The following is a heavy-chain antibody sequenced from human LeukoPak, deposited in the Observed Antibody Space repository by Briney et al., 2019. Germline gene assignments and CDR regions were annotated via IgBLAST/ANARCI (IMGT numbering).Heavy chain of an antibody. CDR2: IRYDGSNK. D-gene: IGHD2-2*01. CDR3: AKVVTGYCSTTSCPFDS. J-gene: IGHJ4*02. V-gene: IGHV3-30*02. Sequence: GGSLRLSCAASGFTFSSYGMDWVRQAPGKGLEWVAYIRYDGSNKNYADSVEGRFTISRDNSKNTLYLQMSSLRAEDTAVYYCAKVVTGYCSTTSCPFDSWGQGTLVTVSS. CDR1: GFTFSSYG.